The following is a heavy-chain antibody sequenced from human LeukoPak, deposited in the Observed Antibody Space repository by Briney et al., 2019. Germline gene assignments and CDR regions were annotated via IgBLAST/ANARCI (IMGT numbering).Heavy chain of an antibody. CDR3: ARRVRGRFGKVGATTAFDI. J-gene: IGHJ3*02. CDR1: GGSISSSSYY. V-gene: IGHV4-39*01. CDR2: IYYSGST. D-gene: IGHD1-26*01. Sequence: SETLSLTCTVSGGSISSSSYYWGWIRQPPGKGLEWIGSIYYSGSTYYNPSLKSRVTISVDTSKDQFSLKLSSVTAADTAVYYCARRVRGRFGKVGATTAFDIWGQGTMVTVSS.